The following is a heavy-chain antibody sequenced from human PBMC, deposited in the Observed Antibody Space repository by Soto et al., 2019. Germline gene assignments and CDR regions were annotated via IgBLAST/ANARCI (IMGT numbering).Heavy chain of an antibody. Sequence: GGSLRLSCAASGFTFSSYAMSWVRQAPGKGLEWVSTTRGNGDKTYYADSVKGRFTISRDNSKNTLYLQMNSLRTEDAAVYYCARPVVTAVFDLWGQGALVTVSS. D-gene: IGHD2-21*02. CDR1: GFTFSSYA. J-gene: IGHJ5*02. CDR2: TRGNGDKT. V-gene: IGHV3-23*01. CDR3: ARPVVTAVFDL.